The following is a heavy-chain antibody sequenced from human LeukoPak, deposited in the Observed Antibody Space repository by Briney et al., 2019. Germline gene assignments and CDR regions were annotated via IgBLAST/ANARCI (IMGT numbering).Heavy chain of an antibody. CDR2: VDPNSGKT. Sequence: GSVKVSCKASGYTFTSFEINWVRQATGQGLEWMGWVDPNSGKTGYAQKFQGRVTMTKNTSTNTAYMELSSLKSDDTAVYYCARGPHDGTIDYWGQGTLVTVSS. J-gene: IGHJ4*02. D-gene: IGHD1-1*01. V-gene: IGHV1-8*01. CDR1: GYTFTSFE. CDR3: ARGPHDGTIDY.